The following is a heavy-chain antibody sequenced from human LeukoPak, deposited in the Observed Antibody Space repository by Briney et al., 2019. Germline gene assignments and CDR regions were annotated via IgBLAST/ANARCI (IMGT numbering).Heavy chain of an antibody. D-gene: IGHD1-26*01. J-gene: IGHJ4*02. V-gene: IGHV3-48*04. CDR3: AGGGGGSYFDY. CDR2: ISSSSTTI. CDR1: GFTFSSYS. Sequence: GGSLRLSCAASGFTFSSYSMNWVRQAPGKGLEWISYISSSSTTIYYADSVKGRFTISRDNAKNSLYLQMNRLRAEDPYVYDCAGGGGGSYFDYWGQGTLVTVSS.